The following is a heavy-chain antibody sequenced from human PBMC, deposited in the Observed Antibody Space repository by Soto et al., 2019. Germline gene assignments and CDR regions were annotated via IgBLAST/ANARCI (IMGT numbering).Heavy chain of an antibody. D-gene: IGHD1-1*01. CDR1: GGTFSTYA. CDR2: IIPIFNRP. J-gene: IGHJ6*02. V-gene: IGHV1-69*12. Sequence: QVQLVQSGAEVKKPGSSVKVSCKASGGTFSTYAISWVRQAPGQGLEWMGGIIPIFNRPPYAQKFQARLTIAADESSSTAYMELSSLRSEDTAVYYCARQLNWNYYYYGMDVWGQGNTVTVSS. CDR3: ARQLNWNYYYYGMDV.